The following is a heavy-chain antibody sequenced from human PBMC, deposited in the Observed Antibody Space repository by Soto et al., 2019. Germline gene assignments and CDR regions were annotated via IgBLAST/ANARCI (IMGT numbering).Heavy chain of an antibody. D-gene: IGHD6-19*01. Sequence: ESLKISCKGSGYSFTSYWISWVRQMPGKGLEWMGRIDPSDSYTNYSPSFQGHVTISADKSISTAYLQWSSLKASDTAMYYCARPIGAGAVSATEVDYYYGMDDWGQGTTVTVPS. CDR2: IDPSDSYT. V-gene: IGHV5-10-1*01. CDR1: GYSFTSYW. J-gene: IGHJ6*02. CDR3: ARPIGAGAVSATEVDYYYGMDD.